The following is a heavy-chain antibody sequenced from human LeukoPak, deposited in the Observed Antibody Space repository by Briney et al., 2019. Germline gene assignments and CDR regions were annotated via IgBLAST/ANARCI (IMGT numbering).Heavy chain of an antibody. J-gene: IGHJ4*02. CDR3: ARATAGNFDY. CDR1: GYTFTSYG. V-gene: IGHV1-18*01. Sequence: ATVTLSCKASGYTFTSYGISWVRQAPGQGLEWMGWISVYNGNTNYAQKFQGRVTMTTDTSTSTAYMELRSLISDDTAVYYCARATAGNFDYWGQGTLVTVSS. CDR2: ISVYNGNT. D-gene: IGHD1-14*01.